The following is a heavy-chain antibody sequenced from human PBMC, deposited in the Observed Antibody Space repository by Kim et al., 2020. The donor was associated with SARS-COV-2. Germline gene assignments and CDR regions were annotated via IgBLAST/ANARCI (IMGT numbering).Heavy chain of an antibody. V-gene: IGHV3-30-3*01. CDR3: ARDGLGSGWYYMDY. CDR2: ISYDGSNK. D-gene: IGHD6-19*01. Sequence: GGSLRLSCAASGFTFSSYAMHWVRQAPGKGLEWVAVISYDGSNKYYADSVKGRFTISRDNSKNTLYLQMNSLRAEDTAVYYCARDGLGSGWYYMDYWGQG. CDR1: GFTFSSYA. J-gene: IGHJ4*02.